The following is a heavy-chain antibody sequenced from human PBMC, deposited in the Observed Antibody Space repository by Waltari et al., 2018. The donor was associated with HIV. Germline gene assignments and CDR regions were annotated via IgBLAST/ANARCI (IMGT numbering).Heavy chain of an antibody. D-gene: IGHD6-19*01. CDR2: LNGCLDER. V-gene: IGHV1-3*01. CDR3: ARGTTWLVSVRES. CDR1: GSTLSGFA. Sequence: QVPLVQSGPEVKRPGASVKISCEASGSTLSGFAVHWVRQAPGQGLEWMGWLNGCLDERRFSERVQGRVSLNRDTSQAIVFMELKNLTSDDTAVYFCARGTTWLVSVRESWGQGTLVTGSS. J-gene: IGHJ1*01.